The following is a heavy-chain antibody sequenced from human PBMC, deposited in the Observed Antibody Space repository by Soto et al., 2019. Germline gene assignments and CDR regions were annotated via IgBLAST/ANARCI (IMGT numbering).Heavy chain of an antibody. CDR2: IIPIFGTA. J-gene: IGHJ5*01. CDR3: ASDSSGYSRSWTTKWVXP. D-gene: IGHD6-13*01. V-gene: IGHV1-69*13. CDR1: GGTFSSDA. Sequence: SVKVSCKASGGTFSSDAISWVRQAPGQGLESMGGIIPIFGTANYAQKFQGRVTITPDESTSTAYMELSSPRSEDTAVYYCASDSSGYSRSWTTKWVXPWNQGAVLNVXS.